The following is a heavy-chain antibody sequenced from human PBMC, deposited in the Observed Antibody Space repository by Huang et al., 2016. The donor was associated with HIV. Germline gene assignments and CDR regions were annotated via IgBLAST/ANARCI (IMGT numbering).Heavy chain of an antibody. J-gene: IGHJ6*02. CDR3: ARGGAPYYDFWSGGHHYGMDV. CDR2: IRQDVSEK. CDR1: GFTFRSYW. D-gene: IGHD3-3*01. V-gene: IGHV3-7*04. Sequence: EVQLVESGGGLVQPGGSLRLSCAASGFTFRSYWMSWVRKAPGKGLDWVSNIRQDVSEKYYLDSVKGRFTISRDNVKNALYLQMYSLRVEDTAIYYCARGGAPYYDFWSGGHHYGMDVWGQGTTVTVSS.